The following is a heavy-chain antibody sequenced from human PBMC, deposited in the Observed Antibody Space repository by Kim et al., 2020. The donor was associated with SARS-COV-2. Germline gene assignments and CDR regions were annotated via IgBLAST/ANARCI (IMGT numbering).Heavy chain of an antibody. V-gene: IGHV3-23*01. CDR3: AKGVGNIVATIGLQQLVHPPFDY. D-gene: IGHD5-12*01. Sequence: GGSLRLSCAASGLTFSSYAMSWVRQAPGKGLEWVSAISGSGGSTYYADSVKGRFTISRDNSKNTLYLQMNSLRAEDTAVYYCAKGVGNIVATIGLQQLVHPPFDYWGQGTLVTVSS. J-gene: IGHJ4*02. CDR2: ISGSGGST. CDR1: GLTFSSYA.